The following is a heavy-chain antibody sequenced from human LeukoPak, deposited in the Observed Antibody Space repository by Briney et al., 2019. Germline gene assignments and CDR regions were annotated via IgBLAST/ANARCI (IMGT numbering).Heavy chain of an antibody. J-gene: IGHJ5*02. CDR3: ARTLGYCSGDSCFGNTWFDP. CDR1: GYTFTSYY. CDR2: INPSGGST. Sequence: ASVKVSCKASGYTFTSYYMHWVRQAPGQGLEWMGIINPSGGSTSYAQKFQGRVTMTRDMSTSTVYMELSSLRSEDTAVYYCARTLGYCSGDSCFGNTWFDPWGQGTLVTVSS. V-gene: IGHV1-46*01. D-gene: IGHD2-15*01.